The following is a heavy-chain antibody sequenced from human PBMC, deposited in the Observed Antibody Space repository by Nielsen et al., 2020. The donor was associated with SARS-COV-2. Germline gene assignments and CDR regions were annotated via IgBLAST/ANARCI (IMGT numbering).Heavy chain of an antibody. CDR3: ARGYYDSSGYHTPPFDY. Sequence: LRLSCTVSGGSISSGGYYWSWIRQHPGKGLKWIGYIYYSGSTYYNPSLKSRVTISVDTSKNQFSLKLSSVTAADTAVYYCARGYYDSSGYHTPPFDYWGQGTLVTVSS. CDR1: GGSISSGGYY. V-gene: IGHV4-31*03. D-gene: IGHD3-22*01. J-gene: IGHJ4*02. CDR2: IYYSGST.